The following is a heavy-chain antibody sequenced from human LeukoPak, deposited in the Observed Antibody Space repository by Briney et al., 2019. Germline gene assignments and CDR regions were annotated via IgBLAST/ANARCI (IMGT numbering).Heavy chain of an antibody. V-gene: IGHV1-69*05. J-gene: IGHJ6*03. CDR1: GGTFSSYA. Sequence: SVKVSCKASGGTFSSYAISWVRQAPGQGLEWMGGIIPIFGTANYAQKFQGRVTITTDESTSTVYMELSSLRSEDTAVYYCARGGVAGTYYYYYMDVWGKGTTVTVSS. CDR2: IIPIFGTA. D-gene: IGHD6-19*01. CDR3: ARGGVAGTYYYYYMDV.